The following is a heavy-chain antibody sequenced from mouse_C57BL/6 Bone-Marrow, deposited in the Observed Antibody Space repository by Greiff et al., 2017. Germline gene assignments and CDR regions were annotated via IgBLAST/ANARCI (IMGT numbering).Heavy chain of an antibody. V-gene: IGHV5-9-1*02. CDR3: TREGTYYGNYFDY. J-gene: IGHJ2*01. Sequence: EVKLVESGEGLVKPGGSLKLSCAASGFTFSSYAMSWVRQTPEKRLEWVAYISSGGDYIYYADTVKGRFTISRDNARNTLYLQMSSLKSEDTAMYYCTREGTYYGNYFDYWGQGTTLTVSS. D-gene: IGHD1-1*02. CDR2: ISSGGDYI. CDR1: GFTFSSYA.